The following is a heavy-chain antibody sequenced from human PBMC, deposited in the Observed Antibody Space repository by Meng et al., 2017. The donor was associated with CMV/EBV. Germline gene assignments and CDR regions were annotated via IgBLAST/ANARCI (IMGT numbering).Heavy chain of an antibody. D-gene: IGHD1-7*01. CDR1: GGSISSYY. V-gene: IGHV4-59*01. J-gene: IGHJ5*02. Sequence: SETLSLTCTVSGGSISSYYWSWIRQPPGKGLEWIGYIYYSGSTNYNPSLKSRVTISVDTSKNQFSLKLGSVTAADTAVYYCARALLAGTTFLVFDPWGQGTLVTVSS. CDR2: IYYSGST. CDR3: ARALLAGTTFLVFDP.